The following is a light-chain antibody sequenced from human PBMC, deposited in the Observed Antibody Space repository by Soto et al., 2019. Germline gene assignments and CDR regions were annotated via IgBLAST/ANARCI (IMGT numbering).Light chain of an antibody. CDR1: SSNIGDNP. CDR3: AAGEDSLNAL. CDR2: IND. Sequence: QSVLTQPPSASGTPGQRVTISCSGSSSNIGDNPVNWYQQVPGAAPKLLIYINDQRPSGVPDRFSGSKSGTSASLAISGPQPEDGADFYWAAGEDSLNALFGTGAKGTLL. J-gene: IGLJ1*01. V-gene: IGLV1-44*01.